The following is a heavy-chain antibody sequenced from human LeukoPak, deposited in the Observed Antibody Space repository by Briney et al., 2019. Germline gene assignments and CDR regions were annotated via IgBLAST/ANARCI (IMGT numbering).Heavy chain of an antibody. CDR2: IRHDGSNR. CDR3: AKRVVAAGPRGFDY. D-gene: IGHD6-13*01. Sequence: GGSLRLSCAASGFTFSSYGMHWVRQAPGKGLEWVAFIRHDGSNRYYADSVKGRFTISRDNSKNTLYLQMNSLSAEDTAVYYCAKRVVAAGPRGFDYWGQGTLVTVSS. V-gene: IGHV3-30*02. CDR1: GFTFSSYG. J-gene: IGHJ4*02.